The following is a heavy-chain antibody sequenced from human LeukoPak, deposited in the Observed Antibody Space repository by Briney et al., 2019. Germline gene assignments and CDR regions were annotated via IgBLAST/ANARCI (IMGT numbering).Heavy chain of an antibody. Sequence: GGSLRLSCAASGFTFSNSWMHWVRQAPGKGLVWVSQVNGDGSSTNYADSVKGRFTVSRDNAKNTLYLQMNSLRVEDTAVYYCARDGLPAAGDYWGQGTLVIVSS. J-gene: IGHJ4*02. CDR2: VNGDGSST. D-gene: IGHD6-13*01. V-gene: IGHV3-74*01. CDR1: GFTFSNSW. CDR3: ARDGLPAAGDY.